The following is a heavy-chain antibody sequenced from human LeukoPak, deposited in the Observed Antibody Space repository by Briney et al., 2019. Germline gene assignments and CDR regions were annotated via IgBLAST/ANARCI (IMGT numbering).Heavy chain of an antibody. CDR1: GGSISSGDYY. CDR3: AGGSGSYYHPLSDY. D-gene: IGHD3-10*01. CDR2: IYYSGST. V-gene: IGHV4-30-4*01. Sequence: PSETLSLTCTVSGGSISSGDYYWSWIRQPPGKGLEWIGYIYYSGSTYYNPSLKSRVTISVDTSKNQFSLKLSSVTAADTAVYYCAGGSGSYYHPLSDYWGQGTLVTVSS. J-gene: IGHJ4*02.